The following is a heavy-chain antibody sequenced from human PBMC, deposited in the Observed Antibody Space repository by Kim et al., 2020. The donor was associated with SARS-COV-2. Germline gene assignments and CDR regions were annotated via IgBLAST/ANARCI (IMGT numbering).Heavy chain of an antibody. V-gene: IGHV3-66*01. CDR2: IFSDGRT. D-gene: IGHD3-22*01. J-gene: IGHJ4*02. CDR1: GFSVRNTY. CDR3: ARAGYYDSRGHYFDFPFDL. Sequence: GGSLRLSCAPSGFSVRNTYLSWVRQAPGKGLEWVSLIFSDGRTFYADSVKGRFTVSKDNSKDTLYLQMNSLGAEDTAVYFCARAGYYDSRGHYFDFPFDLWGQGTLVTVSS.